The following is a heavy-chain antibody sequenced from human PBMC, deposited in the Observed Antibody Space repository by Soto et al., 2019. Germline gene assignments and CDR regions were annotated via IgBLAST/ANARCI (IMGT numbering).Heavy chain of an antibody. CDR3: AREGGITSLLFDY. CDR2: INPNSGGT. D-gene: IGHD3-10*01. V-gene: IGHV1-2*02. CDR1: GYTFTGYY. J-gene: IGHJ4*02. Sequence: QVQLVQSGAEVKKPGASVKVSCKASGYTFTGYYMHWARQAPGQGLEWMGWINPNSGGTNYTQKFQGRDTMTRDTSISTAYMELSRLRSDDTAVYYCAREGGITSLLFDYWGQGTLVTVSS.